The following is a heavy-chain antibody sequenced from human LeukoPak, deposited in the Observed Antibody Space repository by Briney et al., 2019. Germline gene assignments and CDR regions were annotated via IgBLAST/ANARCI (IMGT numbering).Heavy chain of an antibody. D-gene: IGHD7-27*01. Sequence: SETLSLTCAVYGGSFSGYYWSWIRQPPGKGLEWIGEINHSGSTNYNPSLKSRVTISVDTSKNQFSLKLSSVTAADTAVYYCARPAGDTYYFDYWGQGTLVTVS. V-gene: IGHV4-34*01. CDR1: GGSFSGYY. J-gene: IGHJ4*02. CDR2: INHSGST. CDR3: ARPAGDTYYFDY.